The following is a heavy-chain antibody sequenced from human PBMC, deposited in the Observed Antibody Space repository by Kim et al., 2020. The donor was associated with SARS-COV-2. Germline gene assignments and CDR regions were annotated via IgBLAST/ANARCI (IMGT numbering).Heavy chain of an antibody. CDR3: AGLPWGSSSWSDYYYGMDV. CDR2: IYTSGST. V-gene: IGHV4-61*02. Sequence: SETLSLTCTVSGGSISSGSYYWSWIRQPAGKGLEWIGRIYTSGSTNYNPSLKSRVTISVDTSKNQFSLKLSSVTAADTAVYYCAGLPWGSSSWSDYYYGMDVWGQGTTVTVSS. D-gene: IGHD6-13*01. J-gene: IGHJ6*02. CDR1: GGSISSGSYY.